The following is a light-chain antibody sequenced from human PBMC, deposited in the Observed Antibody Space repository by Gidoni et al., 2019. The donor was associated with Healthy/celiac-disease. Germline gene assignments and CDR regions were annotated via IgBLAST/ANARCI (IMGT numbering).Light chain of an antibody. Sequence: EIVLTQSQATLSLSPGERATLSCRASQCVSSYLAWYQQKPGQAPRLLIYDASNRATGIPARFSGSGSGTDFTLTISSLEPEDFAVYYFQQRSNWLFTFGPGTKVDIK. CDR2: DAS. CDR1: QCVSSY. CDR3: QQRSNWLFT. J-gene: IGKJ3*01. V-gene: IGKV3-11*01.